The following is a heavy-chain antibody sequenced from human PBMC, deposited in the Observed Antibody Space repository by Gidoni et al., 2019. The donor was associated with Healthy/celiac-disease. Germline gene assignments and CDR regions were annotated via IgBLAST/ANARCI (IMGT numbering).Heavy chain of an antibody. Sequence: QLQLQESGPGLVKPSETLSLTCTVSGGSISSSSYYWGWIRQPPGKGLEWIGSIYYSGSTYYNPALKSRVTISVDTSKNQFSLKLSSVTAADTAVYYCARTTLGLWADYWGQGTLVTVSS. CDR3: ARTTLGLWADY. J-gene: IGHJ4*02. D-gene: IGHD5-18*01. CDR2: IYYSGST. CDR1: GGSISSSSYY. V-gene: IGHV4-39*01.